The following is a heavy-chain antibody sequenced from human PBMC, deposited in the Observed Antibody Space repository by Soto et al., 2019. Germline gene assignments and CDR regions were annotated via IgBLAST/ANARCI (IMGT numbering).Heavy chain of an antibody. CDR3: ARERIRGDDSSLSSWFDP. V-gene: IGHV3-74*01. D-gene: IGHD6-6*01. CDR2: LNSDGSST. Sequence: EVQLVESGGGLVQPGGSLRLSCAASGFTFSNFWMHWVRQAPGKGLVWVSRLNSDGSSTSYADSVKGRFTISRDNAKNTLYLQMNSLRAEDTAVYYCARERIRGDDSSLSSWFDPWGQGTLVTVSS. CDR1: GFTFSNFW. J-gene: IGHJ5*02.